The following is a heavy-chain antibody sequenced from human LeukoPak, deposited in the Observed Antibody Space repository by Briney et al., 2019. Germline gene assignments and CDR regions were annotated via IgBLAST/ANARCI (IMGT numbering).Heavy chain of an antibody. J-gene: IGHJ4*02. D-gene: IGHD3-10*01. CDR2: IDQDGSEK. CDR3: VRAIGANVSY. Sequence: GGSLRLSCAASGFTFSSYWMHWVRQAPGRGLEWVANIDQDGSEKYYVDTVRGRFTISRDNAENSLYLQMNSLRAEDTAVYYCVRAIGANVSYWGQGTLVTVSS. V-gene: IGHV3-7*03. CDR1: GFTFSSYW.